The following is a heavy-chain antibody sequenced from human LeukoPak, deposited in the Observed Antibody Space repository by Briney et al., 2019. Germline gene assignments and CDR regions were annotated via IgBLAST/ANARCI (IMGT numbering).Heavy chain of an antibody. Sequence: PGGSLRLSCAASGFTFSSYAMSWVRQAPGKGLEWVSSISSSSSYIYYADSVKGRFTISRDNAKNSLYLQMNSLRAEDTAVYYCARDIAITMVRGVIGYWGQGTLVTVSS. V-gene: IGHV3-21*01. J-gene: IGHJ4*02. CDR3: ARDIAITMVRGVIGY. D-gene: IGHD3-10*01. CDR1: GFTFSSYA. CDR2: ISSSSSYI.